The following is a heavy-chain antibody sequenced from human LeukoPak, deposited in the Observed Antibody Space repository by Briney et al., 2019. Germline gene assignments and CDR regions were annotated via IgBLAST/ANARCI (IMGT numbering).Heavy chain of an antibody. CDR1: GFSLSTSGVG. J-gene: IGHJ4*02. CDR2: IYWDDDK. D-gene: IGHD3-10*01. V-gene: IGHV2-5*02. CDR3: AHRLVTMVRGVIITQSFDY. Sequence: SGPTLVNPTQTLTLTCTFSGFSLSTSGVGVGWIRQPPGKALEWLALIYWDDDKRYSPSLKSRLTITKDTSKNQVVLTMTNMDPVDTATYYCAHRLVTMVRGVIITQSFDYWGQGTLVTVSS.